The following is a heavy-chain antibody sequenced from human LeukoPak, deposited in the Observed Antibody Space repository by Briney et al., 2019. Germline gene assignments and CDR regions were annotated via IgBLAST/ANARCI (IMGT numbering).Heavy chain of an antibody. Sequence: PSETLSLTCTVSGGSISSYYWSWIRQPPGKGLEWIGYIYYSGTTNYNPYLKSRVTISVDTSKNQFSLKLSSVTAADTAVYYCARGSGYYYRDPYYFDYWGQGTLVTVSS. V-gene: IGHV4-59*01. CDR3: ARGSGYYYRDPYYFDY. D-gene: IGHD3-22*01. J-gene: IGHJ4*02. CDR1: GGSISSYY. CDR2: IYYSGTT.